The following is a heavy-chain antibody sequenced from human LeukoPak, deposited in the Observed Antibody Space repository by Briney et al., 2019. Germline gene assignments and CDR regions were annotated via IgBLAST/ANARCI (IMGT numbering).Heavy chain of an antibody. J-gene: IGHJ4*02. CDR3: ARGSPDSSSSVDFDY. V-gene: IGHV3-30*04. CDR1: GFTFSSYA. D-gene: IGHD6-6*01. Sequence: PGGSLRLSCAASGFTFSSYAMHWVRQAPGKGLEWVAFISYDGSNKYYADSVKGRFTISRDNAKNTLYPQMSSLRVEDTAVYYCARGSPDSSSSVDFDYWGQGTLVTVSS. CDR2: ISYDGSNK.